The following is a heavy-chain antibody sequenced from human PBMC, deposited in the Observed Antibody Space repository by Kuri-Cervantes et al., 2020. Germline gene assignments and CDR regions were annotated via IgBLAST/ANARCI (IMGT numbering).Heavy chain of an antibody. CDR1: GGSFSGYY. V-gene: IGHV4-34*01. CDR3: ATGDGDYGDPWGY. Sequence: AGSLRLSCAVYGGSFSGYYWSWIRQPPGKGLEWIGEINHSGSTNYNPSLKSRVTISVDTSKNQFSLRLSSVTAADTAVYYRATGDGDYGDPWGYWGQGTLVTVSS. J-gene: IGHJ4*02. D-gene: IGHD4-17*01. CDR2: INHSGST.